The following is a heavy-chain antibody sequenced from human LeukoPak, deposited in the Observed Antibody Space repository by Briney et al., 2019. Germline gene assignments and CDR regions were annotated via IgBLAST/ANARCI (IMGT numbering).Heavy chain of an antibody. D-gene: IGHD6-19*01. CDR1: GGSLSSTSNY. CDR3: ARHPLKPVASYYFDY. CDR2: MYYSGST. V-gene: IGHV4-39*01. J-gene: IGHJ4*02. Sequence: SETLSLTCSVSGGSLSSTSNYWGWIRQPPGKGLEWIASMYYSGSTYYNPSLKSRVTISVDTSKNQFSLRLSYVTAADTALYYCARHPLKPVASYYFDYWGQGTLVTVSS.